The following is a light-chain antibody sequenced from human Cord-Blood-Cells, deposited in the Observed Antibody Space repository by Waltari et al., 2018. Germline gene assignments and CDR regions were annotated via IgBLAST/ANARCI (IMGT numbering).Light chain of an antibody. V-gene: IGLV3-1*01. J-gene: IGLJ1*01. CDR1: KLGDKY. Sequence: SYELTQPPSVSVSPGQTASITCSGDKLGDKYACWYQQKPGQSPLVIIYQDSKRPSGSPERVSGSNSGNTATLTISGTQAMDEADYYCQAWDSSTYVFGTGTKVTGL. CDR3: QAWDSSTYV. CDR2: QDS.